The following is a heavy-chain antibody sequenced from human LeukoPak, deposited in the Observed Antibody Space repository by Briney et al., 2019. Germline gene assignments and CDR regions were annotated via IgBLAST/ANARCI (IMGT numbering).Heavy chain of an antibody. Sequence: ASVKVSCKASGGTFSSYAISWVRQAPGQGLEWMGRIIPILGIANYAQKFQGRVTITADKSTSTVYMELSSLRSEDTAVYYCAGGVVVVVAATPDYYGMDVWGQGTTVTVSS. V-gene: IGHV1-69*04. D-gene: IGHD2-15*01. CDR2: IIPILGIA. CDR3: AGGVVVVVAATPDYYGMDV. J-gene: IGHJ6*02. CDR1: GGTFSSYA.